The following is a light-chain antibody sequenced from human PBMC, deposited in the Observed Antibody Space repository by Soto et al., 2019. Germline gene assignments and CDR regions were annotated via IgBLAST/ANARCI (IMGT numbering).Light chain of an antibody. CDR1: SSDVGDYDY. CDR3: SSYVGSNNHVL. V-gene: IGLV2-8*01. CDR2: EVT. Sequence: QSVLTQPPSASGSPGQSVTISCTGTSSDVGDYDYVSWYQQHPGKAPKLIIYEVTKRPSGVPDRFSGSKSGNTASLTVSGLQAEDEADYYCSSYVGSNNHVLFGGGTKLTVL. J-gene: IGLJ2*01.